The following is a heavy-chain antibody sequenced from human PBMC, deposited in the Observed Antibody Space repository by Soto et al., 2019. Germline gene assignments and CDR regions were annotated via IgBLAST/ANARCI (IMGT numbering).Heavy chain of an antibody. Sequence: SETLSLTCTVSGGSISSGGYYWSWIRQHPGKGLEWIGYIYYSGSTYYNPSLKSRVTISVDTSKNQFSLKLSSVTAADTAVYYCARDKIVVATIHYFDYWGQGTLVTVSS. CDR2: IYYSGST. D-gene: IGHD5-12*01. CDR1: GGSISSGGYY. V-gene: IGHV4-31*03. CDR3: ARDKIVVATIHYFDY. J-gene: IGHJ4*02.